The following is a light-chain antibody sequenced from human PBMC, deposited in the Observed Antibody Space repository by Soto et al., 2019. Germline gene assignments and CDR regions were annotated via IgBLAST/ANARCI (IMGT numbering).Light chain of an antibody. V-gene: IGKV3-20*01. CDR1: QSVDSSN. Sequence: EIVLTQSPGTLSLSPGERATLSCRASQSVDSSNLAWYQQRPGQAPRLLIHGASSRAPGIPDRFSGSGSDTDFTLTISGLEVDDFAVYYCQQYGSSPRTFGQGTKLESK. CDR2: GAS. CDR3: QQYGSSPRT. J-gene: IGKJ1*01.